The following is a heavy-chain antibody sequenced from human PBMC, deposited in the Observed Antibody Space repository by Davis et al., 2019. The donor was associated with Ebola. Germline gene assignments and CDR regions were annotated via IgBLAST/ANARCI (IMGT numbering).Heavy chain of an antibody. CDR3: ARDADSSGYYFFDY. J-gene: IGHJ4*02. Sequence: KVQGRVTMTTDTSTSTAYMELRSLRSDDTAVYYCARDADSSGYYFFDYWGQGTLVTVSS. D-gene: IGHD3-22*01. V-gene: IGHV1-18*01.